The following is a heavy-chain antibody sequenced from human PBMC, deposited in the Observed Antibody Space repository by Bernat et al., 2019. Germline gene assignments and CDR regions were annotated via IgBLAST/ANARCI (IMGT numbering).Heavy chain of an antibody. J-gene: IGHJ4*02. CDR1: GFTFSSHA. CDR3: AKEECSGGACYATDY. Sequence: EVRLLESGGGLVQPGGSLRLSCAASGFTFSSHAMNWVRQGPGKGLEWGSRSSESGDRTDSADSVEGRFTISRDNSKNTLYLQMNSLRAEDTAVYYCAKEECSGGACYATDYWGQGTLVTVSS. CDR2: SSESGDRT. D-gene: IGHD2-15*01. V-gene: IGHV3-23*01.